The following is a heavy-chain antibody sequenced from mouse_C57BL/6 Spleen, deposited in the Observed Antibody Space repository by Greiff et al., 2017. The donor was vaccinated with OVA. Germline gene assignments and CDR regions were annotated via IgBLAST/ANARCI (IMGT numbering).Heavy chain of an antibody. CDR3: ARGRGPPDY. CDR1: GYTFTSYW. CDR2: IDPSDSYT. J-gene: IGHJ2*01. V-gene: IGHV1-50*01. D-gene: IGHD3-3*01. Sequence: VQLQQPGAELVKPGASVKLSCKASGYTFTSYWMQWVKQRPGQGLEWIGEIDPSDSYTNYNQKFKGKATLTVDTSSSTAYMQLSSLTSEDSAVYYCARGRGPPDYWGQGTTLTVSS.